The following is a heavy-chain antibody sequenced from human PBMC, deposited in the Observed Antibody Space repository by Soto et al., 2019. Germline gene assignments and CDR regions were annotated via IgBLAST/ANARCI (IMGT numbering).Heavy chain of an antibody. D-gene: IGHD6-25*01. J-gene: IGHJ5*02. CDR1: GGSLSSNY. CDR2: VYFSGNT. Sequence: SETLSLTCTVSGGSLSSNYWTWIRQSPGKGLEWIGYVYFSGNTDYNPSLKSRVSISIDTSKNQFSLRLASVTAADTAFYYCGSVRPSGYVLSWGQGTLVTVSS. CDR3: GSVRPSGYVLS. V-gene: IGHV4-59*01.